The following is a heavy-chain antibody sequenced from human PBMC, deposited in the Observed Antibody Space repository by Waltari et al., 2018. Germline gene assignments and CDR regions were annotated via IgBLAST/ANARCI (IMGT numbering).Heavy chain of an antibody. CDR2: INHSGST. CDR1: GGSFSGYY. D-gene: IGHD5-12*01. CDR3: ARHMGGEMATIYGFDY. J-gene: IGHJ4*02. Sequence: QVQLQQWGAGLLKPSETLSLTCAVYGGSFSGYYWSWIRQPPGKGLEWIGEINHSGSTNYNPSLKSRVTISVDTSKNQFSLKLSSVTAADTAVYYCARHMGGEMATIYGFDYWGQGTLVTVSS. V-gene: IGHV4-34*01.